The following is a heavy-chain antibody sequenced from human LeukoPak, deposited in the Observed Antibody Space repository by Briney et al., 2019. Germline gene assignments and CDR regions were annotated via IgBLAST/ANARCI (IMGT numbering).Heavy chain of an antibody. V-gene: IGHV4-38-2*02. Sequence: PSETLSLTCTVSGYSISSGYYWGWIRQPPGKGLEWIGSIYHSGSTYYNPSLKSRVTISVDTSKNQFSLKLSSVTAADTAVYYCARVAPYDSSGYNYFDYWGQGTLVTVSS. D-gene: IGHD3-22*01. CDR3: ARVAPYDSSGYNYFDY. CDR2: IYHSGST. J-gene: IGHJ4*02. CDR1: GYSISSGYY.